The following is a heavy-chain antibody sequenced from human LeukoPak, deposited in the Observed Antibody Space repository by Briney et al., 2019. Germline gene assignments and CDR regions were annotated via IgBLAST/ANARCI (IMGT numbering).Heavy chain of an antibody. CDR2: LSGSGNAT. CDR3: AKDVSVYQLLLDAFDI. J-gene: IGHJ3*02. Sequence: GGSLRLSCAASGFTFSSYAMSWVRQAPGKGLEWVSALSGSGNATYYADSVKGRFTISRDNSKNTLYLQMNSLRAEDTAVYYCAKDVSVYQLLLDAFDIWGQGTMVTVSS. D-gene: IGHD2-2*01. V-gene: IGHV3-23*01. CDR1: GFTFSSYA.